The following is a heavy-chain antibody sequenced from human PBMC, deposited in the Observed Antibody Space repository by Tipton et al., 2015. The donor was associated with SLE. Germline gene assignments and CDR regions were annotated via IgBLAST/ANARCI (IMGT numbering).Heavy chain of an antibody. J-gene: IGHJ4*02. CDR2: ISYDGSNK. CDR3: ARDYYDSSGYWRIRYHVDC. Sequence: SLRLSCAASGFTFSSYAMHWVRQAPGKGLEWVAVISYDGSNKYYADSVKGRFTISRDNSKNTLYLQMNSLRAEDTAVYYCARDYYDSSGYWRIRYHVDCWGQATLVSFSS. V-gene: IGHV3-30*04. CDR1: GFTFSSYA. D-gene: IGHD3-22*01.